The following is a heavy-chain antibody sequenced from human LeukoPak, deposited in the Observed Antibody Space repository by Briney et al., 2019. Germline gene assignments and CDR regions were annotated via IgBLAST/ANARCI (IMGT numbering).Heavy chain of an antibody. J-gene: IGHJ4*02. V-gene: IGHV3-23*01. Sequence: PGGFLRLSCAASGFSFSSYVMSWVRQAPGKGLEWVSAVSGSGGSTYSADSVKGRFTISRDNSKNMVYLQTSSLRAEDTAVYYCARAGSWSSRPYFDYWGQGILVSVSS. CDR1: GFSFSSYV. CDR2: VSGSGGST. D-gene: IGHD1-26*01. CDR3: ARAGSWSSRPYFDY.